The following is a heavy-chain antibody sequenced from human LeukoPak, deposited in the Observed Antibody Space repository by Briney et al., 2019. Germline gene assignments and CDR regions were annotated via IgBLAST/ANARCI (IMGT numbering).Heavy chain of an antibody. CDR2: ISGSGGTT. CDR3: ARADITIFGVVIVRGSGAFDI. V-gene: IGHV3-23*01. D-gene: IGHD3-3*01. Sequence: GGSLRLSCAASGFTFSNYAMSWVRQAPGKGLEWVSAISGSGGTTYYADSVKGRFTISRDNSKNTLYLQMDSLRAEDTAVYYCARADITIFGVVIVRGSGAFDIWGQGTMVTVSS. J-gene: IGHJ3*02. CDR1: GFTFSNYA.